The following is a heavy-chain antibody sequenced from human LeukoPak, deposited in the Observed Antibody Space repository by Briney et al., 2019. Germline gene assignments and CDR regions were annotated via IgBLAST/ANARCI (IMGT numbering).Heavy chain of an antibody. Sequence: GGSLRLSCAASGFTFSDYYMSWIRQAPGKGLEWVSYISSSGNTIYYADSVKGRFTISGDNAKNSLYLQMNSLRAEDTAVYYCARAYWGLAYCGGDCYPGYFQHWGQGTLVTVSS. J-gene: IGHJ1*01. CDR3: ARAYWGLAYCGGDCYPGYFQH. CDR2: ISSSGNTI. V-gene: IGHV3-11*01. CDR1: GFTFSDYY. D-gene: IGHD2-21*02.